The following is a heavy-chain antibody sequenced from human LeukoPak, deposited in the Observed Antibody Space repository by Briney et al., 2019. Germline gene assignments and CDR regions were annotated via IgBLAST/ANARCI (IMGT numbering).Heavy chain of an antibody. Sequence: SVTVSCKASGGTFSSYAISWVRQAPGQGLEWMGRIIPILGIANYAQKFQGRVTITADKSTSTAYMELSSLRSEDTAVYYCARDRTYYDFWSGYYTDYFDYWGQGTLVTVSS. J-gene: IGHJ4*02. CDR3: ARDRTYYDFWSGYYTDYFDY. V-gene: IGHV1-69*04. CDR2: IIPILGIA. D-gene: IGHD3-3*01. CDR1: GGTFSSYA.